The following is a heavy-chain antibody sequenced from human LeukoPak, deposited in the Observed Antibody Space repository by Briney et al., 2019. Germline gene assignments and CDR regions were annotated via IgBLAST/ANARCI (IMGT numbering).Heavy chain of an antibody. D-gene: IGHD5-18*01. CDR2: IYYSGST. J-gene: IGHJ5*02. CDR1: GGSISSGDYY. CDR3: ARTPPPGYSYGYGTHGWFDP. V-gene: IGHV4-30-4*02. Sequence: SETLSLTCTVSGGSISSGDYYWSWIRQPPGKGLEWIGYIYYSGSTYYNPSLKSRVTISVDTSKNQFSLKLSSVTAADTAVYYCARTPPPGYSYGYGTHGWFDPWGQGTLVTVSS.